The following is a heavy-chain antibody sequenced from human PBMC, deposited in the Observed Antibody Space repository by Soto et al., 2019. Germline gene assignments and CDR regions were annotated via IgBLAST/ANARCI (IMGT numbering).Heavy chain of an antibody. CDR3: ARDTYDXXXYPLDY. CDR2: ISTFHGNT. CDR1: GYTFTSYC. V-gene: IGHV1-18*04. J-gene: IGHJ4*02. D-gene: IGHD3-16*01. Sequence: ASVKVSCXASGYTFTSYCICWGRQAPGQGLEWMGWISTFHGNTNYAQIFQGSVTMTTDTSTSTAYMELRSLTSDDTAIYYCARDTYDXXXYPLDYWGQGTLVTVSS.